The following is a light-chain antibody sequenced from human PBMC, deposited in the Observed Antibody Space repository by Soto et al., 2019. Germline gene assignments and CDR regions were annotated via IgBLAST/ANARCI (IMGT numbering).Light chain of an antibody. J-gene: IGLJ3*02. V-gene: IGLV2-14*01. Sequence: QSALTQPASVSGSPGQSITISCTGTSSDVGGYNYVSWYQQHPGKAPKLMIYEVNNRPAGISNRFSGSKSGNTASLTISGLQAEDEADYYCSSYTSSSFWVFGGRTKVTVL. CDR3: SSYTSSSFWV. CDR2: EVN. CDR1: SSDVGGYNY.